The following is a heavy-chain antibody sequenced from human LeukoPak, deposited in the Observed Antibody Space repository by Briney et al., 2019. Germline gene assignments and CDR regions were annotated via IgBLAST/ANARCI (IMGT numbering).Heavy chain of an antibody. Sequence: HGESLKISCKGSGYIFTHNWIGWVRQMPGKGLEWMGIIYPGDSDTRYSPSFEGQVTISVDKPNSTAYLQWSGLKASDTAMYYCARQTRDGSGSRGYSFDFWGQGTLVTVSS. V-gene: IGHV5-51*01. J-gene: IGHJ4*02. CDR3: ARQTRDGSGSRGYSFDF. D-gene: IGHD3-10*01. CDR1: GYIFTHNW. CDR2: IYPGDSDT.